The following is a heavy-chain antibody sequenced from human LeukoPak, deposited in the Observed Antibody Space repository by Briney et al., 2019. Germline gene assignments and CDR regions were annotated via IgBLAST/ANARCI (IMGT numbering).Heavy chain of an antibody. D-gene: IGHD3-3*02. CDR2: IKEDGSDQ. J-gene: IGHJ4*02. Sequence: GGSLRLSCAASGFSFSNYWMAWVRQAPGKGLEWVANIKEDGSDQHYVDSVRGRFTVSRDNAANSMYLQMSSLRPDDTAVYFCARSKDRIWPFVSWGQGTLVAVSS. V-gene: IGHV3-7*01. CDR3: ARSKDRIWPFVS. CDR1: GFSFSNYW.